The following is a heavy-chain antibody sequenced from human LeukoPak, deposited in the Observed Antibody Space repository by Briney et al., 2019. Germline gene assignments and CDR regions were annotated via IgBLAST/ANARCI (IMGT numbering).Heavy chain of an antibody. V-gene: IGHV3-21*01. CDR2: TSRTSAYI. D-gene: IGHD5-12*01. J-gene: IGHJ4*02. CDR3: ARGPSGYHNT. Sequence: GGSLRLSCAASGFTLSYFGMNWVRQAPGKGLEWVSSTSRTSAYIYYADSVKGRFTISRDNSKNTLYLQMNSLRAEDTAVHYCARGPSGYHNTGGQGTLVTVSS. CDR1: GFTLSYFG.